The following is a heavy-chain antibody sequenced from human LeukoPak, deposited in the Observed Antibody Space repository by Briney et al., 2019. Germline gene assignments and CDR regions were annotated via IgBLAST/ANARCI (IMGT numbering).Heavy chain of an antibody. Sequence: GESLKISCKGSGYSFTSYWIGWVRQMPGKGPEWVRIIYPGDSDTRYSPSFQGQVTISADKSISTAYLQWTSMRAEDTAVYYCAKGYYGSGTYGWFDPRGQGTLVTVSS. J-gene: IGHJ5*02. CDR3: AKGYYGSGTYGWFDP. D-gene: IGHD3-10*01. CDR2: IYPGDSDT. V-gene: IGHV5-51*01. CDR1: GYSFTSYW.